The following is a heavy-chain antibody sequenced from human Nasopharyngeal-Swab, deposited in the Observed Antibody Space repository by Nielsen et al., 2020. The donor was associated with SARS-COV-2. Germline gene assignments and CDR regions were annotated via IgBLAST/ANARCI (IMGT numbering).Heavy chain of an antibody. D-gene: IGHD3-22*01. Sequence: GGSLRLSCAASGFTFNSYSMNWVRQAPGKGLEWVSSISGSSGRIYYADSVKGRFTISRDYAKNSLYLQMNSLRAEDTAVYYCARDYYDSSGEEEYGVYFDYWGQGTLVTVSS. V-gene: IGHV3-21*01. CDR3: ARDYYDSSGEEEYGVYFDY. J-gene: IGHJ4*02. CDR1: GFTFNSYS. CDR2: ISGSSGRI.